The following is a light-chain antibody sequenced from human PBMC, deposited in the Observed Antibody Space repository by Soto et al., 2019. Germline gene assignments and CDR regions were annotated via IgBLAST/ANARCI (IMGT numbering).Light chain of an antibody. CDR3: QHRSDWPPICT. V-gene: IGKV3-11*01. CDR2: DAS. J-gene: IGKJ2*02. Sequence: EVVLTQSPATLSLFPGESATLSCRASETISNQLAWYQQKPGQAPRLLMYDASHRVTGIPARFSGSGSGTDFTLIISSLEHADFAVYYCQHRSDWPPICTFGQGTKVDIK. CDR1: ETISNQ.